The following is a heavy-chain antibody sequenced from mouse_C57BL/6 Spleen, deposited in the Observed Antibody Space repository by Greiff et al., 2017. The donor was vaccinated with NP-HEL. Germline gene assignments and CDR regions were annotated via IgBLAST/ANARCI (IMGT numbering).Heavy chain of an antibody. J-gene: IGHJ4*01. CDR2: IWSDGST. Sequence: QVQLKQSGPGLVAPSQSLSITCTVSGFSLTSYGVHWVRQPPGKGLEWLVVIWSDGSTTYNSALKSRLSISKDNSKSQVFLKMNSLQTDDTAMYYCARQGIYYGYDGDYAMDYWGQGTSVTVSS. D-gene: IGHD2-2*01. CDR3: ARQGIYYGYDGDYAMDY. V-gene: IGHV2-6-1*01. CDR1: GFSLTSYG.